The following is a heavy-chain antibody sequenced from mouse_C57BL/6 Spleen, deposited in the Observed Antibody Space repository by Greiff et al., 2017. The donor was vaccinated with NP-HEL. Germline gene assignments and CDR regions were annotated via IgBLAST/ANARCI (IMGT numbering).Heavy chain of an antibody. Sequence: VQLQQSGPELVKPGASVKISCKASGYSFTDYNMNWVKQSNGKSLEWIGVINPNYGTTSYNQKFKGKATLTVDQSSSTAYMQLNSLTSEDSAVYYCARSEAIYYDYDGGYYFDYWGQGTTLTVSS. CDR3: ARSEAIYYDYDGGYYFDY. J-gene: IGHJ2*01. CDR2: INPNYGTT. CDR1: GYSFTDYN. V-gene: IGHV1-39*01. D-gene: IGHD2-4*01.